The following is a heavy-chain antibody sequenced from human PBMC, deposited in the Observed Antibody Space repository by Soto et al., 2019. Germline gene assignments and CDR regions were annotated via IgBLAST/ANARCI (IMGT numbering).Heavy chain of an antibody. CDR1: GYTFTSYD. V-gene: IGHV1-8*01. CDR2: MNPNSGNT. J-gene: IGHJ6*03. D-gene: IGHD3-3*01. Sequence: ASVKVSCKAFGYTFTSYDFNWVRQAPGKGLEWMGWMNPNSGNTGYAQKFQGRVTMTRNTSISTAYMELSSLRSEDTAVYYCARVVYDFWSGYYYMDVWGKGTTVTVSS. CDR3: ARVVYDFWSGYYYMDV.